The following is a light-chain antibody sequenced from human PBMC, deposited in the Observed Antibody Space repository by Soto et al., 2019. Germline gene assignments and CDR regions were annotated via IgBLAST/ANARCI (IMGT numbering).Light chain of an antibody. J-gene: IGLJ2*01. V-gene: IGLV2-14*01. Sequence: QSARTQPASVSGSPGQSITISCTGTSSDVGGYNYVSWYQQHPGKAPKLMIYDVSNRPSGVSNRFSGSKSGNTASLTISGLQTEDEADYYCSSYVSTSRDVVFGGGTKLTVL. CDR1: SSDVGGYNY. CDR3: SSYVSTSRDVV. CDR2: DVS.